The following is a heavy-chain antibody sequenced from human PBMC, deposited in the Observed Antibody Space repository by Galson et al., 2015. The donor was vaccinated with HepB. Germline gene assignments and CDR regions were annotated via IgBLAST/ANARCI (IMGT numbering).Heavy chain of an antibody. D-gene: IGHD1-26*01. J-gene: IGHJ4*02. CDR2: ISYEGSNK. CDR1: GFTFSSYA. V-gene: IGHV3-30-3*01. CDR3: ARDGSEKVGAGTLFDY. Sequence: SLRLSCAASGFTFSSYAMHWVRQAPGKGLEWVAVISYEGSNKYYADSVKGRFTISRDNSKNTLYLQMNSLRAEDTAVYYCARDGSEKVGAGTLFDYWGQGTLVTVSS.